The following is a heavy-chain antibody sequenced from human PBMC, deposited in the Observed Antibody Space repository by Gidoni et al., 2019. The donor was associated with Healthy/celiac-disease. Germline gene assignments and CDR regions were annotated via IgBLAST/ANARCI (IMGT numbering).Heavy chain of an antibody. J-gene: IGHJ3*02. CDR2: VDPEDGET. D-gene: IGHD3-9*01. Sequence: PGKGLEWMGLVDPEDGETIYAEKFQGRVTITADTSTDTAYMELSSLRSEDTAVYYCATAERLRYFDWLSLFDIWGQGTMVTVSS. V-gene: IGHV1-69-2*01. CDR3: ATAERLRYFDWLSLFDI.